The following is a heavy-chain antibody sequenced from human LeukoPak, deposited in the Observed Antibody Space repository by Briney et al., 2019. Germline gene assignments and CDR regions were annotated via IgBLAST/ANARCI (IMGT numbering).Heavy chain of an antibody. CDR3: ARPKEVDYYYYMDV. Sequence: SETLSLTCTVSGGSISSYYWSWIRQPAGKGLEWIGRIYTSGSTNYNPSLKSRVTMSVDTSKNQFSLKLRSVTAADTAVYYCARPKEVDYYYYMDVWGKGTTVTVSS. CDR2: IYTSGST. V-gene: IGHV4-4*07. D-gene: IGHD2-2*01. J-gene: IGHJ6*03. CDR1: GGSISSYY.